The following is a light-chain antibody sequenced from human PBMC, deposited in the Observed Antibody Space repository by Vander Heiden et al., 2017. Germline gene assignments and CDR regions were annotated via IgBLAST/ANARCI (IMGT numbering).Light chain of an antibody. V-gene: IGLV8-61*01. Sequence: QTVVTQEPSFSVSPGRTVTLTCGLSSGSVSTNYYPSWYQQTPGQSPRTLIYSTNTRSSGVPDRFSGSILGNTAALTITGARADDESDYYCVLYMGSGISVFGGGTKLTVL. CDR1: SGSVSTNYY. J-gene: IGLJ2*01. CDR2: STN. CDR3: VLYMGSGISV.